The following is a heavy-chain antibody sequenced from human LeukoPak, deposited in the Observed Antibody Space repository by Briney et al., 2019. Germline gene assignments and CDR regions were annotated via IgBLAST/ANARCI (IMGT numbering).Heavy chain of an antibody. CDR3: AKAMTTVVTGAFDI. Sequence: GRSLRLSXAASGFTFDDYAMHWVRQAPGKGLEWVSGISWNSGSIGYADSVKGRFTISRDNAKNSLYLQMNSLRAEDMALYYCAKAMTTVVTGAFDIWGQGTMVTVSS. V-gene: IGHV3-9*03. CDR1: GFTFDDYA. D-gene: IGHD4-23*01. J-gene: IGHJ3*02. CDR2: ISWNSGSI.